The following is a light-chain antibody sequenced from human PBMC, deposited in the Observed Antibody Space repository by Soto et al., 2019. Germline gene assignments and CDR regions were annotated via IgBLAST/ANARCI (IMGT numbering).Light chain of an antibody. V-gene: IGKV3-11*01. Sequence: EIVLTQSPATLSLSPGERATLSCRASQSVSSYLAWYQQKHGQAPRLLIYDASNRATGIPARFSGSGSGTDFTLAISSLEPEDFAVYDCQQRSNWPLYTFGQGTKLANK. CDR3: QQRSNWPLYT. CDR2: DAS. J-gene: IGKJ2*01. CDR1: QSVSSY.